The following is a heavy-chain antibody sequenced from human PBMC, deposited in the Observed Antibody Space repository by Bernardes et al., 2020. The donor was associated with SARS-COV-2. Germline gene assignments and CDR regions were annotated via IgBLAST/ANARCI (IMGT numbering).Heavy chain of an antibody. J-gene: IGHJ4*02. Sequence: GWSLRLSCAASAFTFSSYAMHWVRQAPGKGLEWVSFISFDGNTKFYADSVRGRFTTSRDNSKSTLYLQMNTLRAEDTAVYYCATEVVASGAEFDYWGQGTLVTVSS. CDR3: ATEVVASGAEFDY. CDR1: AFTFSSYA. V-gene: IGHV3-30*01. D-gene: IGHD2-15*01. CDR2: ISFDGNTK.